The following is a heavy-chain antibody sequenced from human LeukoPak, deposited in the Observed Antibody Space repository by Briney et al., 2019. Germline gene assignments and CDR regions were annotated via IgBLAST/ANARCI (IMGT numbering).Heavy chain of an antibody. V-gene: IGHV6-1*01. CDR2: TYYRSKWYN. D-gene: IGHD3-22*01. CDR3: AREDSSYYYDSSGYYPTPNFDY. J-gene: IGHJ4*02. CDR1: GDSVSSNSAA. Sequence: SQTLSLTCALSGDSVSSNSAAWNWIRQSPSRGLEWLGRTYYRSKWYNDYAVSVKSRITITPDTSKNQFSLQLNAVTPEDTAVYYCAREDSSYYYDSSGYYPTPNFDYWGQGTLVTVSS.